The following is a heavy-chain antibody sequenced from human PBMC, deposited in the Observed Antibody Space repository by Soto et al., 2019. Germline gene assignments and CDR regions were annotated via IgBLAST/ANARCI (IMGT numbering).Heavy chain of an antibody. J-gene: IGHJ6*02. CDR1: GFTFSSYS. Sequence: GGSLRLSCAASGFTFSSYSMNWVRQAPGKGLEWVSSISSSSSYIYYADSVKGRFTISRDNAKNSLYLQMNSLRAEDTAVYYCARDGRVQPGFRYYYGMDVWGQGTTVTVSS. V-gene: IGHV3-21*01. D-gene: IGHD6-6*01. CDR2: ISSSSSYI. CDR3: ARDGRVQPGFRYYYGMDV.